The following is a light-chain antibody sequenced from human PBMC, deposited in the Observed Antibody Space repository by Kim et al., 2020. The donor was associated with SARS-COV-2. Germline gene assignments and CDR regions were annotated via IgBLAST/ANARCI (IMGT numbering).Light chain of an antibody. CDR3: QVWDSSSDHPV. V-gene: IGLV3-21*04. J-gene: IGLJ2*01. Sequence: SYELTQPPSVSVAPGKTARITCGGNNIGSKSVHWYQQKPGQAPVLVIYYDSDRPSGNPERFSGSNSGNTATLTISRVEAGDEADYYCQVWDSSSDHPVFGGGTQLTVL. CDR2: YDS. CDR1: NIGSKS.